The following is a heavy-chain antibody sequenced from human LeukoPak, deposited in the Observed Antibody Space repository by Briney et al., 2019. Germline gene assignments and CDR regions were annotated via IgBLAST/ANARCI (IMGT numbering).Heavy chain of an antibody. Sequence: PSETLSLTCNVSGGSISSANHYWSWIRQHPGKGLEWIGYTYYSGSTYYNPSLKSRVTISVDTSKNQFSLKLSSVTAADTAVYYCAREAELARWLQPTDYWGQGTLVTVSS. CDR3: AREAELARWLQPTDY. CDR1: GGSISSANHY. J-gene: IGHJ4*02. CDR2: TYYSGST. D-gene: IGHD5-24*01. V-gene: IGHV4-31*03.